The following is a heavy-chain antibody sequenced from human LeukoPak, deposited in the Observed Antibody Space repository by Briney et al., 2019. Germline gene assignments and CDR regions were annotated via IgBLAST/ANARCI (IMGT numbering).Heavy chain of an antibody. Sequence: GGSLRLSCAASGFTVSSNYMSWVRQAPGKGLEWVSVIYSGGSTYYADSVKGRFTISRDNSKNTLYLQMNSLRAEDTAVYYCAKNNALGYCSGGSCYPEDYYYGMDVWGQGTTVTVSS. CDR1: GFTVSSNY. CDR2: IYSGGST. CDR3: AKNNALGYCSGGSCYPEDYYYGMDV. D-gene: IGHD2-15*01. V-gene: IGHV3-53*01. J-gene: IGHJ6*02.